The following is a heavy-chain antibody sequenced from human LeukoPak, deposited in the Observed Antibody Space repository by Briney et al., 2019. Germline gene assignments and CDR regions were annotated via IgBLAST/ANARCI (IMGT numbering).Heavy chain of an antibody. D-gene: IGHD3-22*01. Sequence: ASVKVSCKASGYAFTSYGISWVRQAPGQGLEWMGWISAYNGNTNYAQMFQGRVTMTTDTSTSTAYMELRSLRSDDTAVYYCAREGGTILNYYDSGGSRKGFDPWGQGTLVTVSS. CDR2: ISAYNGNT. J-gene: IGHJ5*02. V-gene: IGHV1-18*01. CDR3: AREGGTILNYYDSGGSRKGFDP. CDR1: GYAFTSYG.